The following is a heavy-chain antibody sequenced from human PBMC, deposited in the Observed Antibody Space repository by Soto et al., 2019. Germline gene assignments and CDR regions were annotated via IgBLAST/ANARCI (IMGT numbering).Heavy chain of an antibody. V-gene: IGHV1-69*06. CDR3: ASNYYDFWSGRHRTYYGMDV. CDR2: IIPIFGTA. D-gene: IGHD3-3*01. CDR1: GGTFSSYA. Sequence: ASVKVSCKASGGTFSSYAISWVRQAPGQGLEWMGGIIPIFGTANYAQKFQGRVTITADKSTSTAYMELSSLRSEDTAVYCCASNYYDFWSGRHRTYYGMDVWGKGTTVTVSS. J-gene: IGHJ6*04.